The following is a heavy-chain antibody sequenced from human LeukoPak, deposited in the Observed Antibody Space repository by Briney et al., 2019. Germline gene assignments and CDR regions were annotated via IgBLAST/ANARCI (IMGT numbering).Heavy chain of an antibody. Sequence: SVKVSCKASGYTFTDFYIHWVRQAPGQGLEWMGRIIPIFGTANYSQKFQGRVTITTDESTSTAYMALSSLRSEDTAVDYCARGRRRFDGSGSYDGWFDPWGQGTLVTVSS. CDR3: ARGRRRFDGSGSYDGWFDP. D-gene: IGHD3-10*01. V-gene: IGHV1-69*05. CDR2: IIPIFGTA. J-gene: IGHJ5*02. CDR1: GYTFTDFY.